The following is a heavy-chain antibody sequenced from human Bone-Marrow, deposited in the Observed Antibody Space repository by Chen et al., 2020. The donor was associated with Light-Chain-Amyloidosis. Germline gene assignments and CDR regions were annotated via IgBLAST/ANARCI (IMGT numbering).Heavy chain of an antibody. V-gene: IGHV5-51*01. CDR1: GYTFPNYW. Sequence: EVQLEQSGPEVKKPGASLKISCKGSGYTFPNYWIGWVRQMPGKGLEWMGVIYPEDSDARYSPSFEGQVTISADKSITTAYRQWGSLKASYTAMYYCARRRDGYNFDYCGQGTLVTVSS. CDR2: IYPEDSDA. D-gene: IGHD5-12*01. J-gene: IGHJ4*02. CDR3: ARRRDGYNFDY.